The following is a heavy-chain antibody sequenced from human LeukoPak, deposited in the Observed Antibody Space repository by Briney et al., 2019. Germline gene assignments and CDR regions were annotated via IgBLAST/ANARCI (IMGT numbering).Heavy chain of an antibody. Sequence: GGSLRLSCAASGFTFSSYAMSWVRQAPGKGLEWVSGISYSGGTTYYADSVKGRFTISRDNSKNTLYLQMNSLRAEDTAVYYCAKDLTTVTTGRGNFDYWGQGTLVTVFS. D-gene: IGHD4-17*01. CDR2: ISYSGGTT. J-gene: IGHJ4*02. V-gene: IGHV3-23*01. CDR3: AKDLTTVTTGRGNFDY. CDR1: GFTFSSYA.